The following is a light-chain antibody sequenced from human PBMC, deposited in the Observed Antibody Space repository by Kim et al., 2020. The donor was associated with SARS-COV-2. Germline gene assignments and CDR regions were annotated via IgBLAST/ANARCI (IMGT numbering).Light chain of an antibody. CDR1: ALPKKF. Sequence: SYELTQPPSVSVSPGQTATITCSGDALPKKFAYWYQQKSGLAPVLVIYEDNKRPSGIPERFSGSSSGTMATLTISGAHVEDEGDYYCYSTDTNGYHWVFGGGTKVTVL. CDR2: EDN. CDR3: YSTDTNGYHWV. V-gene: IGLV3-10*01. J-gene: IGLJ3*02.